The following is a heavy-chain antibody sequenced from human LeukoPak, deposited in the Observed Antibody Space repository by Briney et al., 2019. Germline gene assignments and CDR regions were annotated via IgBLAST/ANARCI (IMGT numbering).Heavy chain of an antibody. CDR3: ARDLEYTSGWYRWYFDY. CDR1: GFTFSSYS. V-gene: IGHV3-48*02. Sequence: GGSLRLSCAASGFTFSSYSMNWVRQAPGKGLEWVSYISSSSGTIYYADSVKGRFTISRDNAKNSLYLQMNSLSDEDTAVYYCARDLEYTSGWYRWYFDYWGQGTLVTVSS. CDR2: ISSSSGTI. D-gene: IGHD6-19*01. J-gene: IGHJ4*02.